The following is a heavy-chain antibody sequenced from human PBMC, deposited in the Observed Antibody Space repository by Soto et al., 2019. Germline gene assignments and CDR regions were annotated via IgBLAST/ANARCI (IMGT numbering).Heavy chain of an antibody. V-gene: IGHV4-59*01. D-gene: IGHD6-19*01. CDR2: IYHSGST. CDR3: AREERLYSSGLDP. CDR1: GGSISSYY. Sequence: SETLSLTCTVSGGSISSYYWSWIRQPPGKGLEWIGYIYHSGSTNYNPSLKSRVTISVDTSKNQFSLKLSSVTAADTALYYCAREERLYSSGLDPWGQGILVTVSS. J-gene: IGHJ5*02.